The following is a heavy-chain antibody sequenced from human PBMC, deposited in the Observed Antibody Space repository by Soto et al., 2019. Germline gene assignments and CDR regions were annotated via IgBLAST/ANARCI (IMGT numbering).Heavy chain of an antibody. D-gene: IGHD6-19*01. V-gene: IGHV6-1*01. CDR2: TYYRSNWRH. CDR1: GDSVSSNTAA. CDR3: ARGVAGSGFDL. J-gene: IGHJ4*02. Sequence: PSPTLSLTCAISGDSVSSNTAAWNWIRSSPSRGLEWLGRTYYRSNWRHDYAVSVKSRITVNPDTSKSHFSLQLNSVTPDDTAVYYCARGVAGSGFDLWGQGTRVTVSA.